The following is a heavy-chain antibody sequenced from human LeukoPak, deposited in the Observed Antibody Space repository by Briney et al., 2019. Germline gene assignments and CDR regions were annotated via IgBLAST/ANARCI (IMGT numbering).Heavy chain of an antibody. J-gene: IGHJ6*02. V-gene: IGHV4-4*07. Sequence: PSETLSLTCTVSGGSISSYYWSWIRQPAGKGLEWIGRIYTSGSTNYNPSLKSRVTMSVDTSKNQFSLKLSSVTAADTAVYYCAGYSSSWYPRSSGYYYGMGVWGQGTTVTVSS. D-gene: IGHD6-13*01. CDR3: AGYSSSWYPRSSGYYYGMGV. CDR2: IYTSGST. CDR1: GGSISSYY.